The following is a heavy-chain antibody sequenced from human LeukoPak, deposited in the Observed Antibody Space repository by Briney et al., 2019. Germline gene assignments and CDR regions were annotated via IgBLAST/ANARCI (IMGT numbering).Heavy chain of an antibody. D-gene: IGHD4-17*01. CDR1: GITVTNNY. CDR3: AHGDYPLTY. V-gene: IGHV3-66*01. CDR2: IYTNGDT. Sequence: GGSLRLSCAASGITVTNNYWHWLRQAPGKGLEWVSIIYTNGDTLYAASVRGRFTFSRDNSKNTFYLQMNSLRAEDTAIYYCAHGDYPLTYWGQGTLVTVSS. J-gene: IGHJ4*02.